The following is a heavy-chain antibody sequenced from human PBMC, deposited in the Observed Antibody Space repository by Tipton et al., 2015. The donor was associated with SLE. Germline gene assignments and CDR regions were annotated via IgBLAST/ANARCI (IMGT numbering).Heavy chain of an antibody. CDR1: GFTVSSNY. V-gene: IGHV3-66*02. CDR2: IYSGGST. J-gene: IGHJ6*03. D-gene: IGHD3-3*01. CDR3: ARGAIFGAYYYYMDV. Sequence: SLRLSCAASGFTVSSNYMSWVRQAPGKGLEWVSVIYSGGSTYYADSVKGRFTISRDNSKNTLYLQMNSLRAEDTAVYYCARGAIFGAYYYYMDVWGKGTTVTVSS.